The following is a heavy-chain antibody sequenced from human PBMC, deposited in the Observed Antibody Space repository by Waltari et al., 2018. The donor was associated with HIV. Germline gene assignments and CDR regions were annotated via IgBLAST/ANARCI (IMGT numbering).Heavy chain of an antibody. CDR3: ASPGGVVTAIREYFDY. CDR2: IYHSGST. J-gene: IGHJ4*02. D-gene: IGHD2-21*02. Sequence: QVQLQESGPGLVKPSETLSLTCTVSGYSISSGYYWGWLRQPPGKGREGIGSIYHSGSTDYNPSLKSRVTISVDTSKNQFSLKLSSVTAADTAVYYCASPGGVVTAIREYFDYWGQGTLVTVSS. V-gene: IGHV4-38-2*02. CDR1: GYSISSGYY.